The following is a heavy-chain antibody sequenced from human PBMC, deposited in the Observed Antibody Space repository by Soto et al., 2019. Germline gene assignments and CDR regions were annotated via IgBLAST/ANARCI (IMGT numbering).Heavy chain of an antibody. D-gene: IGHD3-22*01. CDR3: AGYYYDSSGYSNYYYYYGMDV. Sequence: QVQLVQSGAEVKQPGSSVKVSCKASGGTFSSYAISWVRQAPGQGLEWMGGIIPIFGTANYAQKFQGRVTITADKSTSTAYMELSSLRSEDTAVYYCAGYYYDSSGYSNYYYYYGMDVWGQGTTVTVSS. J-gene: IGHJ6*02. CDR2: IIPIFGTA. V-gene: IGHV1-69*06. CDR1: GGTFSSYA.